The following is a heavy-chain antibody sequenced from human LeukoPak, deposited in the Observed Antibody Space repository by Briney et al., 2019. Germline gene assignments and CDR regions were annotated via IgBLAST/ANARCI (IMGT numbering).Heavy chain of an antibody. CDR3: ARDLAAEDY. CDR1: GGSFSGYH. V-gene: IGHV4-34*01. Sequence: NSSETLSLTCAVYGGSFSGYHWSWIRQPPGKGLEWIGEINHSGSTNYNPSLKSRVTISVDTSKNQFSLKLSSVTAADTAVHYCARDLAAEDYWGQGTLVTVSS. D-gene: IGHD6-13*01. CDR2: INHSGST. J-gene: IGHJ4*02.